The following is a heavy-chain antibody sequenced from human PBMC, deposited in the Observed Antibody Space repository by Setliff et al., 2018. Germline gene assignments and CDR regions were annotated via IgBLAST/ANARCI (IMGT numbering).Heavy chain of an antibody. Sequence: GGSLRLSCVASGFTLSTYAMSWVRQAPGKGLEWVSVISDSGGSTYYADSVKGRFTISRDNSKNTLYLQMLSLKTEDTAVYYCAKNGFGVVALGVNNWFDPWGQGTLVTVSS. CDR3: AKNGFGVVALGVNNWFDP. CDR2: ISDSGGST. V-gene: IGHV3-23*01. CDR1: GFTLSTYA. D-gene: IGHD3-10*01. J-gene: IGHJ5*02.